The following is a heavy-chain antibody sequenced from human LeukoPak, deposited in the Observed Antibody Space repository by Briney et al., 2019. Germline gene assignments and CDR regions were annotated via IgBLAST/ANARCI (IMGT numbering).Heavy chain of an antibody. CDR1: GHTFTGSY. V-gene: IGHV1-2*07. J-gene: IGHJ4*02. Sequence: GASVKASWKASGHTFTGSYIHTVRQAPGQGLEWMGWTSLNTGDANYAHNFRGRVTMTRDTSISEDYMELSSLRAEDAAVYFLRGGEFGEVLGCWGKGSLVSVSS. CDR3: RGGEFGEVLGC. CDR2: TSLNTGDA. D-gene: IGHD3-10*01.